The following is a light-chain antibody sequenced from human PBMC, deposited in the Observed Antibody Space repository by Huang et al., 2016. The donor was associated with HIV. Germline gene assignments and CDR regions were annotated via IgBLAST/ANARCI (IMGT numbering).Light chain of an antibody. CDR2: STS. V-gene: IGKV1-NL1*01. CDR3: QQYQSVPWT. CDR1: QGISKS. Sequence: DIQMTQSPSSLSASVGDRVTIICRASQGISKSLAWYQQKPGKAPKLLLYSTSKLESGVPPRFSGSGSGTHYTLTSSTLQPEELATYYCQQYQSVPWTFGQGTKVEI. J-gene: IGKJ1*01.